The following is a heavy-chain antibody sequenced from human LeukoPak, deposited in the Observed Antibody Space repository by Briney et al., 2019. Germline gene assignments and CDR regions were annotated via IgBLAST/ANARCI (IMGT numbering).Heavy chain of an antibody. J-gene: IGHJ4*02. V-gene: IGHV3-49*04. Sequence: GGSLRLSCTASGFTFGDYAMSWVRQAPGKGLEWVGFIRGKAYGGTTEYAASVKGRFTISRDDSKSIAYLQMNSLKTEDTAVYYCSRGTFVVVVATYWGQGTLVTVSS. CDR2: IRGKAYGGTT. CDR1: GFTFGDYA. D-gene: IGHD2-15*01. CDR3: SRGTFVVVVATY.